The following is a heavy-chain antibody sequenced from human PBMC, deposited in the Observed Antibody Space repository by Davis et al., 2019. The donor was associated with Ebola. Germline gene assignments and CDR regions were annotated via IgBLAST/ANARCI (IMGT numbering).Heavy chain of an antibody. Sequence: MPSETLSLTCAVYGGSFSGYYWSWIRQPPGKGLEWIGEINHSGSTNYNPSLKSRVTISVDTSKNQFSLKLSSVTAADTAVYYCARVPLTTVTSDAFDIWGQGTMVTVSS. V-gene: IGHV4-34*01. CDR1: GGSFSGYY. D-gene: IGHD4-17*01. J-gene: IGHJ3*02. CDR2: INHSGST. CDR3: ARVPLTTVTSDAFDI.